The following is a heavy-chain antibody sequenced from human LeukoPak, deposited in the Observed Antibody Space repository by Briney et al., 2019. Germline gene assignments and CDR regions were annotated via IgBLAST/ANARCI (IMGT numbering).Heavy chain of an antibody. D-gene: IGHD3-3*01. CDR2: ISAYNGNT. V-gene: IGHV1-18*01. J-gene: IGHJ4*02. CDR3: ARGPGRYYDFWSGSNYFDY. Sequence: ASVKVSCKASGYTFTSYGISWVRQAPGQGLEWMGWISAYNGNTNYAQKLQGRVTMTTDTSTSTAYMELRSLRSDDTAVYYCARGPGRYYDFWSGSNYFDYWGQGTLVTVSS. CDR1: GYTFTSYG.